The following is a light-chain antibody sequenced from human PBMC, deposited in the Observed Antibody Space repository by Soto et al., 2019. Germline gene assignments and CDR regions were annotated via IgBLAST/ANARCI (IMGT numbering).Light chain of an antibody. CDR1: SSNIGGNS. V-gene: IGLV1-51*01. CDR3: SSYAGTYIRYV. Sequence: QSVLTQPPSVSAAPGQKVTISCSGSSSNIGGNSVSWYQQLPGTAPKLLIYDDNKRPSGIPDRFSGSKSGTSATLGITGFQTGDEADYYCSSYAGTYIRYVFGTGTKVTVL. CDR2: DDN. J-gene: IGLJ1*01.